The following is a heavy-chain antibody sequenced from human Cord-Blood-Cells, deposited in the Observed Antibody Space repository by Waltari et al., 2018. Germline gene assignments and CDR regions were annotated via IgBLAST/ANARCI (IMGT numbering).Heavy chain of an antibody. CDR1: GACFSGYY. Sequence: HVQLQQWGAGLLKPSEALSRSCAVAGACFSGYYWRWLRQPPRKGLEWIGEINHSGSTNYNPSLKSRVTISVDTSKNQFSLKLSSVTAADTAVYYCARVASSPRWYYFDYWGQGTLVTVSS. CDR2: INHSGST. J-gene: IGHJ4*02. D-gene: IGHD2-15*01. V-gene: IGHV4-34*01. CDR3: ARVASSPRWYYFDY.